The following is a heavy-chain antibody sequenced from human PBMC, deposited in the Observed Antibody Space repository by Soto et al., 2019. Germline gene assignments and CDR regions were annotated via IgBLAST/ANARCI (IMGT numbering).Heavy chain of an antibody. CDR2: IYYSGST. V-gene: IGHV4-31*03. CDR3: ARDQDIVGLMDA. Sequence: PSETLSLTCTVSGGSISSGGYYWSWIRQHPGKGLEWIGYIYYSGSTYYNPSLKSRVMISVDTSKNQFSLKLSSVTDADTAVYYCARDQDIVGLMDAWGQGTTVTVSS. CDR1: GGSISSGGYY. J-gene: IGHJ6*02. D-gene: IGHD3-22*01.